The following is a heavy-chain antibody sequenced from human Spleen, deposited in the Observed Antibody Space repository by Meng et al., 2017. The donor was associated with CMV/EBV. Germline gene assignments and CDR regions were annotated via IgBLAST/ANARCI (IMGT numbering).Heavy chain of an antibody. D-gene: IGHD6-19*01. J-gene: IGHJ3*02. CDR3: ARDMRQHNTGWYMDALDM. Sequence: FNHHWIHWVHQAPGKGLEWLSRIDDDGRITVYADSVKGRFTISRDNAKNTLYLQMNSLRAEDTAVYYCARDMRQHNTGWYMDALDMWGQGTMVTVSS. CDR1: FNHHW. CDR2: IDDDGRIT. V-gene: IGHV3-74*01.